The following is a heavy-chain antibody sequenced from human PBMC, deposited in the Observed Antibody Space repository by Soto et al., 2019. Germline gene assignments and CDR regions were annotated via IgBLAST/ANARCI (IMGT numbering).Heavy chain of an antibody. Sequence: EAQLEESGGGLVQPGGSLRLSCAASGFTFSLSWMHWVRQGPVNRPVWVSRMNSDGSITTYADSVKGRFTISRDNAKKTLYLQMNSLTAADSAVYYCARDLENCGGECSSAFDIWGQGTMVTVSS. CDR1: GFTFSLSW. V-gene: IGHV3-74*01. J-gene: IGHJ3*02. CDR2: MNSDGSIT. D-gene: IGHD2-21*01. CDR3: ARDLENCGGECSSAFDI.